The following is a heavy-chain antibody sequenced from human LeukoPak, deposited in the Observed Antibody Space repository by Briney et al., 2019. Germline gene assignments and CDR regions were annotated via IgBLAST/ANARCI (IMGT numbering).Heavy chain of an antibody. J-gene: IGHJ6*03. D-gene: IGHD6-13*01. CDR3: ARGYSAAGTVGYYYMDV. CDR2: INPSGGST. Sequence: GASVKVSCKASGYTFTSYYMHWVRQAPGQGLEWMGIINPSGGSTSYAQKFQGRVTMTRDTSTSTVYMELSSLRSEDTAVYYCARGYSAAGTVGYYYMDVWGKGTTVTVSS. CDR1: GYTFTSYY. V-gene: IGHV1-46*01.